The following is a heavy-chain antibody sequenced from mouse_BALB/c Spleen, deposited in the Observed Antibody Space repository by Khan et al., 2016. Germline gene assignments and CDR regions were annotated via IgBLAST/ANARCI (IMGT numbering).Heavy chain of an antibody. V-gene: IGHV3-2*02. CDR1: GYSITSDYA. CDR3: ARGSYYGYEFDY. D-gene: IGHD2-2*01. J-gene: IGHJ2*01. CDR2: ISYSGST. Sequence: EVQLQESGPGLVKPSQSLSLTCTVTGYSITSDYAWNWIRQFPGNKLEWMGYISYSGSTSYNPSLKSRISITRDTSKNQFFLQLNSVTTEDTATYYCARGSYYGYEFDYWGQGTTLTVSS.